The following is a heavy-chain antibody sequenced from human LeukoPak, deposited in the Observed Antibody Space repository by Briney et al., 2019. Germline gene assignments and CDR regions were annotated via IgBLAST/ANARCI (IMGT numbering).Heavy chain of an antibody. CDR1: GGTFSSYA. J-gene: IGHJ6*03. CDR3: ARDYLPPIVVVPAAIRDYYYYMDV. D-gene: IGHD2-2*02. Sequence: GASVKVSCKASGGTFSSYAISWVRQAPGQGLEWMGWISAYNGNTNYAQKLQGRVTMTTDTSTSTAYMELRSLRSDDTAVYYCARDYLPPIVVVPAAIRDYYYYMDVWGKGTTVTVSS. V-gene: IGHV1-18*01. CDR2: ISAYNGNT.